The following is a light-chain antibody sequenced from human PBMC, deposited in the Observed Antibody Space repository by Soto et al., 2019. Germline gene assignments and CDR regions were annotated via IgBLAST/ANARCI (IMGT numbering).Light chain of an antibody. CDR3: GTWDDGLSTGV. Sequence: QSVLTQPPSVSAAPGQEVTISCSGSSSNIGSNSVSWYQQLPGTAPQLLIHGNDRRPSGIPDRFSGSKSGTSATLGITGLQTGDEADYFCGTWDDGLSTGVFGGGTQLTVL. CDR2: GND. J-gene: IGLJ7*01. CDR1: SSNIGSNS. V-gene: IGLV1-51*01.